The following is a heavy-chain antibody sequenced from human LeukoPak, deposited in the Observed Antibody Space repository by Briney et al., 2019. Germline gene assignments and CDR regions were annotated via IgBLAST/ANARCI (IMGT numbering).Heavy chain of an antibody. CDR1: GYTFTSYD. Sequence: ASVKVSCKASGYTFTSYDINWVRQATGQGLERMGWMNPNSGNTGYAQKFQGRVTITRNTSISTAYMELSSLRSEDTAVYYCARITTYDCWSGLNAFDIWGQGTMVTVSS. V-gene: IGHV1-8*03. CDR3: ARITTYDCWSGLNAFDI. J-gene: IGHJ3*02. D-gene: IGHD3-3*01. CDR2: MNPNSGNT.